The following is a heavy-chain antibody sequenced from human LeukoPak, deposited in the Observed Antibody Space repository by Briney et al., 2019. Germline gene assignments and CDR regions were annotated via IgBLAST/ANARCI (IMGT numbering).Heavy chain of an antibody. CDR3: ARGPRYYYDRSGYYELDY. V-gene: IGHV4-31*03. D-gene: IGHD3-22*01. CDR2: IYYRGST. Sequence: SETLSLTFTVSGGSIISGGYYWSWIRQHPGEGLEWLGYIYYRGSTNYNPSLKSRVTILEETSKNQFSLEMSSLTAADTAVYYCARGPRYYYDRSGYYELDYWGQGTLVTVSS. J-gene: IGHJ4*02. CDR1: GGSIISGGYY.